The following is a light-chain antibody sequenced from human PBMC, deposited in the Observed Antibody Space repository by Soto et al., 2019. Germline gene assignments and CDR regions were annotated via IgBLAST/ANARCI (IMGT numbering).Light chain of an antibody. Sequence: TVMTQSAATPAVSPGERTTLSCRASQSVNSNLAWYQQKLGQAPRVLIYGASTRATGIPDRVSGSGSGTEFILTISSLQSEDCAVYYGQEYNTWPGTFGQGTKVDIK. CDR3: QEYNTWPGT. CDR2: GAS. J-gene: IGKJ1*01. V-gene: IGKV3-15*01. CDR1: QSVNSN.